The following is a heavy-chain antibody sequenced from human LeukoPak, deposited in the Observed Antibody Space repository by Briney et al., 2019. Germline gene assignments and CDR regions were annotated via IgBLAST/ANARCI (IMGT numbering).Heavy chain of an antibody. CDR2: MNPNSGNT. V-gene: IGHV1-8*01. J-gene: IGHJ4*02. Sequence: GASVKVSCKTSGYTFTTYDINWVRQATGQGLEWMGWMNPNSGNTGYAQKFQGRVTMTRDTSKSTAYMELSSLRSEDSAVYYCARASRVWGYSRYYFDYWGQGTLVTVSS. CDR1: GYTFTTYD. CDR3: ARASRVWGYSRYYFDY. D-gene: IGHD2-15*01.